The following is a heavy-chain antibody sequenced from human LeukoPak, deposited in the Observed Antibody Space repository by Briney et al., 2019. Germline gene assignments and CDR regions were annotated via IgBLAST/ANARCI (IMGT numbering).Heavy chain of an antibody. D-gene: IGHD3-10*01. CDR2: IGSIRSNI. CDR1: GFTFSNYG. V-gene: IGHV3-48*01. J-gene: IGHJ4*02. CDR3: ASSLWFGTNDY. Sequence: GGSLRLSCAASGFTFSNYGMNWVRQAPGKGLEWVSYIGSIRSNIEYADSVKGRFTISRDNSKNTLYLQMNSLRAEDTAVYYCASSLWFGTNDYWGQGTLVTVSS.